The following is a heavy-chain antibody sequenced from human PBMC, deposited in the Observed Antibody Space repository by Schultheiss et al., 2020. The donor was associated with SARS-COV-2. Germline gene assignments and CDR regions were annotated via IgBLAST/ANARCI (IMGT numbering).Heavy chain of an antibody. CDR1: GYSISSGYY. J-gene: IGHJ4*02. CDR3: ARRYCSDGVCFPYDY. V-gene: IGHV4-38-2*02. Sequence: SQTLSLTCTVSGYSISSGYYWSWIRQPPGKGLEWIGEINHSGSTNYNPSLKSRVTISVDASNNHFSLTLRSVTAADTAVNFCARRYCSDGVCFPYDYWGQGSLVTVSS. CDR2: INHSGST. D-gene: IGHD2-8*01.